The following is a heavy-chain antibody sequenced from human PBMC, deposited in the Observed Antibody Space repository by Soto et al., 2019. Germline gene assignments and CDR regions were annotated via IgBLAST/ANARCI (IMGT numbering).Heavy chain of an antibody. Sequence: GGSLRLSCAASGLTFSSYAMHWVRQAPGKGLEWVAVISYDGSNKYYADSVKGRFTISRDNSKNTLYLQMNSLRAEDTAVYYCARPEVEMATINAFDIWGQGTMVTVSS. CDR3: ARPEVEMATINAFDI. CDR1: GLTFSSYA. CDR2: ISYDGSNK. J-gene: IGHJ3*02. D-gene: IGHD5-12*01. V-gene: IGHV3-30-3*01.